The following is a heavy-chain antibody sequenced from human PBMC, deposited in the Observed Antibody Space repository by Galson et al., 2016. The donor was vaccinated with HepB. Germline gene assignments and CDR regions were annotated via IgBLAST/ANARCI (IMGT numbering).Heavy chain of an antibody. Sequence: SLRLSCAASGFTVSNNYMTWVRQAPGKGLEYVSVIYSGGTTYYADSVKGRFTISRDNAKNSLYLQMNSLRAEDTAVYFCARAYQYTLDYWGQGTLVTVSS. V-gene: IGHV3-66*01. CDR1: GFTVSNNY. CDR3: ARAYQYTLDY. CDR2: IYSGGTT. D-gene: IGHD1-1*01. J-gene: IGHJ4*02.